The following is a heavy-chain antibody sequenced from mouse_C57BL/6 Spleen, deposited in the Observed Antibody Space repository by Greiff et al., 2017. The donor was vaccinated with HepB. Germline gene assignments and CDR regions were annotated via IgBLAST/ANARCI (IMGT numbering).Heavy chain of an antibody. CDR3: AREGDGSGPWFAY. D-gene: IGHD3-2*02. Sequence: VQLQQPGAELVRPGSSVKLSCKASGYTFTSYWMDWVKQRPGQGLEWIGNIYPSDSETHYNQKFKDKATLTVDKSSSTAYMQLSSLTSEDSAVYYCAREGDGSGPWFAYWGQGTLVTVSA. CDR2: IYPSDSET. V-gene: IGHV1-61*01. J-gene: IGHJ3*01. CDR1: GYTFTSYW.